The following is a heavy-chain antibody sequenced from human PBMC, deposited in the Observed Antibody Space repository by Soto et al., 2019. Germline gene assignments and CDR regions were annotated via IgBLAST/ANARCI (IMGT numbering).Heavy chain of an antibody. CDR3: ARQFLSASYYYPSGKYSVGYFDY. V-gene: IGHV6-1*01. CDR1: GDSVSSYSVV. D-gene: IGHD3-10*01. CDR2: TYYRSKWYS. J-gene: IGHJ4*02. Sequence: QTLSLTCAISGDSVSSYSVVWNWIRQSPSGGLEWLGRTYYRSKWYSEYAISVQSRITVNADTSKNQFSLKLSSVTAADTAVYYCARQFLSASYYYPSGKYSVGYFDYWGQGILVTVSS.